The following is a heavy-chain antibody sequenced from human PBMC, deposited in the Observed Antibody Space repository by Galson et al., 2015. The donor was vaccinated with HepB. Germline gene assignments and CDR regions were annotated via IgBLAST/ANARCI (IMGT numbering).Heavy chain of an antibody. CDR1: GFTFSSYA. CDR2: ISGSGGST. D-gene: IGHD1-1*01. V-gene: IGHV3-23*01. Sequence: SLRLSCAASGFTFSSYAMSWVRQAPGKGLEWVSAISGSGGSTYYADSVKGRFTISRDNSKNTLYLQMNSLRAEDTAVYYCAKIYWNDIDGMDVWGQGTTVTVSS. CDR3: AKIYWNDIDGMDV. J-gene: IGHJ6*02.